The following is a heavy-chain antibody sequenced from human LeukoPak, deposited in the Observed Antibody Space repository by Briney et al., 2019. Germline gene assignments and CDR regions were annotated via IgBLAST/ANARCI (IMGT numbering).Heavy chain of an antibody. V-gene: IGHV3-48*04. D-gene: IGHD3-10*01. CDR2: ISNSGSSK. CDR3: ARARVPGELNC. J-gene: IGHJ4*02. Sequence: PGGSLRLSCAASGFTFSSYSMNWVRQAPGKGLEWLSYISNSGSSKYYADSVRGRFTISRDNAKNPLYLQMNSLRAEDTAVYYCARARVPGELNCWGQGTLVTVSS. CDR1: GFTFSSYS.